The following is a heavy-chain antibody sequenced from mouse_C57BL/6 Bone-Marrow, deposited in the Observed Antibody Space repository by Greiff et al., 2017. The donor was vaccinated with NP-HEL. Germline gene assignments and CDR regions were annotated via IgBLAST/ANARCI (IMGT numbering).Heavy chain of an antibody. Sequence: DVKLQESGAELVKPGASVKLSCTASGFNIKDYYMHWVKQRTEQGLEWIGRIDPEDGETKYATKFQGKATITADTSSNTAYLQLSSLTSEDTAVYYCARNPAYYSNYWYFDVWGTGTTVTVSS. CDR2: IDPEDGET. V-gene: IGHV14-2*01. CDR1: GFNIKDYY. J-gene: IGHJ1*03. CDR3: ARNPAYYSNYWYFDV. D-gene: IGHD2-5*01.